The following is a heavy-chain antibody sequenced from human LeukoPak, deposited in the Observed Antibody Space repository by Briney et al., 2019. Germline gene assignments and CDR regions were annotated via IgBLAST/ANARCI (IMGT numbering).Heavy chain of an antibody. D-gene: IGHD6-19*01. CDR3: ARHASVDGNWPRPLDY. Sequence: SETLSLTCTVSGGSISSSDYYWGWIRQPPGKGLEWIGNIYYSGSTYYKPSLKTRVTISVDTSKNQFSLKLTSVTAADTAVYYCARHASVDGNWPRPLDYWGQGSLVTVSS. V-gene: IGHV4-39*01. CDR1: GGSISSSDYY. CDR2: IYYSGST. J-gene: IGHJ4*02.